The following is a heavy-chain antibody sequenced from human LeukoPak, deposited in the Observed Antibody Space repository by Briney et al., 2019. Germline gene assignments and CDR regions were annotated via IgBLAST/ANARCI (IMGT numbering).Heavy chain of an antibody. CDR1: GFTFSRYW. CDR3: VRAYFSFWYFDY. D-gene: IGHD2/OR15-2a*01. Sequence: PGGSLRLSCAASGFTFSRYWMSWVRQAPGKGLEWVANIKTDGSEKYYVDSLKGRFIISRDNAKNSLYLQLNNLRAEDTAVYYCVRAYFSFWYFDYWGQGTLVTVSS. J-gene: IGHJ4*02. V-gene: IGHV3-7*02. CDR2: IKTDGSEK.